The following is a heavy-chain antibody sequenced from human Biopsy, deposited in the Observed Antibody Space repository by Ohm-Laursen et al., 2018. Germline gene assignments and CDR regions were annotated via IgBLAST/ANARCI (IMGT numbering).Heavy chain of an antibody. V-gene: IGHV3-23*01. CDR3: AKDWTSQYYYDTMDDY. CDR1: GFNFDTYA. CDR2: ISPSSAYT. Sequence: SLRLSCAASGFNFDTYAMSWVRQAPGRGLECVSIISPSSAYTYYGDSVKGRFTISRDNSRNILYLQMNSLRAEDTAIYCCAKDWTSQYYYDTMDDYWGQGTLVTVSS. D-gene: IGHD3-22*01. J-gene: IGHJ4*02.